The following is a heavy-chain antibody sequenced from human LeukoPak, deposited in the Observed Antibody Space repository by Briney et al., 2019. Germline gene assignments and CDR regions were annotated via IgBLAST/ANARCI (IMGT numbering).Heavy chain of an antibody. CDR3: ARVYNWNSSGLGAPRD. J-gene: IGHJ4*02. D-gene: IGHD1-7*01. CDR2: IYNSGST. V-gene: IGHV4-4*07. Sequence: SETLSLTCTVFGVSVSSYYWSWIRQPAGKGLEWIGQIYNSGSTYYNPSLKSRVTISVDTSKNQFSLKMSSVTAADTAVYYCARVYNWNSSGLGAPRDWGRGTLVTVSS. CDR1: GVSVSSYY.